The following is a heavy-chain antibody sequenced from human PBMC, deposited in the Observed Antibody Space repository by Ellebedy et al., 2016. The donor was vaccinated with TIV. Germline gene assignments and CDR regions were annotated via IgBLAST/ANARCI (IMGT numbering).Heavy chain of an antibody. CDR1: SDSTNSYH. Sequence: MPGGSLRLSCSVSSDSTNSYHWNWIRQTPGKGLEWIGYIYLNGNADYNPSLKSRVTMSVDTSRKQFSLNLSSVTAADTAMYYCARANIRPPGPPFFDYWGQGILVTVSS. CDR3: ARANIRPPGPPFFDY. D-gene: IGHD2/OR15-2a*01. V-gene: IGHV4-59*01. J-gene: IGHJ4*02. CDR2: IYLNGNA.